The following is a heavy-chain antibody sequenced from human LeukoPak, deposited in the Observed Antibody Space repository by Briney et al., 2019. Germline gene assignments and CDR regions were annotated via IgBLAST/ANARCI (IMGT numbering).Heavy chain of an antibody. CDR2: ISAYNGNT. CDR1: GYTFTSYG. Sequence: ASVKVSCTSSGYTFTSYGISWVRQAPGQGLEWMGWISAYNGNTNYAQKLQGRVTMTTDTSTSTAYMELRSLRSDDTAVYYCARELTGGSGSYYGLWDYYYGMDVWGQGTTVTVSS. CDR3: ARELTGGSGSYYGLWDYYYGMDV. V-gene: IGHV1-18*01. J-gene: IGHJ6*02. D-gene: IGHD3-10*01.